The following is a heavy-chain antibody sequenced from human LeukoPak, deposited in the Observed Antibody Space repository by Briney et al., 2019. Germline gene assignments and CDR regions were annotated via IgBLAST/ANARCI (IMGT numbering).Heavy chain of an antibody. CDR1: GFTFSSYS. V-gene: IGHV3-21*01. CDR2: ISSSSSYI. J-gene: IGHJ4*02. D-gene: IGHD5-12*01. CDR3: AKANSGYEHGSFDY. Sequence: GGSLRLSCAASGFTFSSYSMNWVRQAPGKGLEWVSSISSSSSYIYYADSVKGRFTISRDNAKNSLYLQMNSLRAEDTAVYYCAKANSGYEHGSFDYWGQGTLVTVSS.